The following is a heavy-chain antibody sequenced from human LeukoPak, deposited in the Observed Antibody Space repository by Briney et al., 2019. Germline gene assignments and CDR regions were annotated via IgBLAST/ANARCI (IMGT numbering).Heavy chain of an antibody. CDR1: GFTFSSYA. D-gene: IGHD6-6*01. CDR2: IKQDGSEK. J-gene: IGHJ6*03. CDR3: AREEYSSSSDNYYYYMDV. V-gene: IGHV3-7*01. Sequence: GGSLRLSCAASGFTFSSYAMSWVRQAPGKGLEWVANIKQDGSEKYYVDSVKGRFTISRDNSKNSLYLQMNSLRAEDTAVYYCAREEYSSSSDNYYYYMDVWGKGTTVTVSS.